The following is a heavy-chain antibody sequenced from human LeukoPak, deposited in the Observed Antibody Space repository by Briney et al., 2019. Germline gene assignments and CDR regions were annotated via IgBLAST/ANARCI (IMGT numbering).Heavy chain of an antibody. V-gene: IGHV4-34*01. Sequence: PSETLSLTCAVYGGSFSGYYWSWIRQPPGKGLEWIGETNHSGSTNYNPSLKSRVTISVDTSKNQFSLKLSSVTAADTAVYYCARGQKIYGSGSYRDFDPWGQGTLVTVSS. CDR2: TNHSGST. J-gene: IGHJ5*02. CDR1: GGSFSGYY. D-gene: IGHD3-10*01. CDR3: ARGQKIYGSGSYRDFDP.